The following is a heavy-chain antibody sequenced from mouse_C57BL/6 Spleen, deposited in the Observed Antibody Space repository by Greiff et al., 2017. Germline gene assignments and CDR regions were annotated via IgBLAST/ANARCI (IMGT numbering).Heavy chain of an antibody. CDR3: EREEGYSNHWYFDG. V-gene: IGHV1-81*01. D-gene: IGHD2-5*01. Sequence: VMLVESGAELARPGASVKLSCKASGYTFTSYGISWVKQRTGQGLEWIGEIYPRSGNTYYNEKFKGKATLTADKYSSTAYMELRSLTSEDSAVYFWEREEGYSNHWYFDGWGTGTTVTVSS. J-gene: IGHJ1*03. CDR1: GYTFTSYG. CDR2: IYPRSGNT.